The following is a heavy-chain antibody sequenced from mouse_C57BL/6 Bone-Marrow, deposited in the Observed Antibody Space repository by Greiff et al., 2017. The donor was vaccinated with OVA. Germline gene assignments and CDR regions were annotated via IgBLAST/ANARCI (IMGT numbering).Heavy chain of an antibody. CDR1: GFTFSSYA. V-gene: IGHV5S21*01. CDR3: TRRQLRLRYFDY. D-gene: IGHD3-2*02. CDR2: ISSGGDYI. Sequence: EVQVVESGEGLVKPGGSLKLSCAASGFTFSSYAMSWVRQTPEKRLEWVAYISSGGDYIYYADTVKGRFTISRDNARNTLYLQMSSLKSEDTAMYYCTRRQLRLRYFDYWGQGTTLTVSS. J-gene: IGHJ2*01.